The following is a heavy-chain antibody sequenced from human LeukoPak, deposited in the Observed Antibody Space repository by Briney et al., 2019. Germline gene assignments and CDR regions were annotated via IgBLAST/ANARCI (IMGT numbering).Heavy chain of an antibody. CDR3: ARGVLYYYDSSGYRFDY. V-gene: IGHV1-69*04. D-gene: IGHD3-22*01. CDR2: IIPILGIA. CDR1: GGTFSSYA. J-gene: IGHJ4*02. Sequence: ASVKVSCKASGGTFSSYAISWVRQAPGQGLEWMGRIIPILGIANYAQKFQGRVTITADKSTSTAYMELSSLRSEDTAVYYCARGVLYYYDSSGYRFDYWGQGTLVTVPS.